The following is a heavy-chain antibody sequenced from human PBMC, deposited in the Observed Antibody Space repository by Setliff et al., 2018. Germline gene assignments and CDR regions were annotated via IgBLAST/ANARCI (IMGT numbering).Heavy chain of an antibody. CDR1: GYIFRSYG. D-gene: IGHD2-8*01. V-gene: IGHV1-18*01. Sequence: ASVKVSCKSSGYIFRSYGLSWVRQAPGQGLEWMGWISSYNGHTNYAPKLQGRVSMTTDTSTSTAYMELRSLTSDDTAVYYCSRLVRYCTTTTCQRASGAEFWGQGTLVTVSS. J-gene: IGHJ4*02. CDR3: SRLVRYCTTTTCQRASGAEF. CDR2: ISSYNGHT.